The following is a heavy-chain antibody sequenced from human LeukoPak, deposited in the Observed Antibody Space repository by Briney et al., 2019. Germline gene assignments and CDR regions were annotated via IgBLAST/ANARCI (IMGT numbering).Heavy chain of an antibody. CDR2: IYYRGST. J-gene: IGHJ5*02. D-gene: IGHD3-10*01. CDR1: GVSISNYY. CDR3: ARGFRGSGSYYHNWFDP. V-gene: IGHV4-59*01. Sequence: SETLSLTCTVSGVSISNYYWSWIRQPPGKGLEWIGYIYYRGSTNYNPSLKSRVTTSVDTSKNQFSLKLSSVTAADTAVYYCARGFRGSGSYYHNWFDPWGQGTLVTVSS.